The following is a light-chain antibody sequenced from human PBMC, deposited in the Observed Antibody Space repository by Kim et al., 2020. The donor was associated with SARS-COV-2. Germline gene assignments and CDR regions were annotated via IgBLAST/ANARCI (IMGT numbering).Light chain of an antibody. J-gene: IGLJ3*02. CDR1: RGRIASNY. V-gene: IGLV6-57*03. CDR2: EDN. CDR3: QSYDSSNHWV. Sequence: KTGTISLPRRRGRIASNYWQWYHPRPGRAPPPVIYEDNPRPPWVPDRFSGSLDSSSNSASLTISGLKTEDEADYYCQSYDSSNHWVFGGGTQLTVL.